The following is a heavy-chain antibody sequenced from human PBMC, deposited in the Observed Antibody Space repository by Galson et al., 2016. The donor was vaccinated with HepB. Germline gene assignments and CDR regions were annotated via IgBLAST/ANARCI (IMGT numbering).Heavy chain of an antibody. CDR1: GFTFNNYA. V-gene: IGHV3-23*01. Sequence: SLRLSCAASGFTFNNYAMSWVRQAPGKGLEWVSGLSGNGRTTYYADSVKGRFTISRDNSKNTLYLQMNSLRAEDTAIYYCASSDYDYVWGTYRGLLNYWGQGTLVTVSS. J-gene: IGHJ4*02. D-gene: IGHD3-16*02. CDR3: ASSDYDYVWGTYRGLLNY. CDR2: LSGNGRTT.